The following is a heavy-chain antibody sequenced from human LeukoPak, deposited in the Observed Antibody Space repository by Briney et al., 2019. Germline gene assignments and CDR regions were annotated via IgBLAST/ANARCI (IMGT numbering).Heavy chain of an antibody. Sequence: GGSLRLSYAASGFTFSSYAMSWVRQAPGKGLEWVSGISGGGDGTNYADSVKGRFAISRDNSKNTLYLQMNSLRAEDTAVYYCTKVGTPGHYYFDYWGQGTVVTVSS. J-gene: IGHJ4*02. CDR2: ISGGGDGT. CDR1: GFTFSSYA. CDR3: TKVGTPGHYYFDY. V-gene: IGHV3-23*01. D-gene: IGHD4-23*01.